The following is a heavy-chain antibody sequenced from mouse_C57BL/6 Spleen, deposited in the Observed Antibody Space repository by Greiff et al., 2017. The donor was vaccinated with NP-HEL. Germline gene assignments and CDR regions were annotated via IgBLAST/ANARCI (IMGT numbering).Heavy chain of an antibody. CDR1: GYTFTSYG. J-gene: IGHJ1*03. CDR2: LYPRSGNT. CDR3: ARQDGYYLYCEV. D-gene: IGHD2-3*01. Sequence: QVQLQQSGAELARPGASVKLSCKASGYTFTSYGIRWVKQRPGQGLEWIGELYPRSGNTYYNEKFKGKATLTVDKSSSTAYMELSSLTSEDSAVYFCARQDGYYLYCEVWGTGTTVTVSS. V-gene: IGHV1-81*01.